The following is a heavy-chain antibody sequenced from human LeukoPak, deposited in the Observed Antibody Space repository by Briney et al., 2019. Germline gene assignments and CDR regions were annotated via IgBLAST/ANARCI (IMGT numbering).Heavy chain of an antibody. CDR3: GGSGDVFDI. CDR2: LNTDGSST. D-gene: IGHD3-10*01. CDR1: GFTFSSYW. V-gene: IGHV3-74*01. Sequence: GGSLRLSCAASGFTFSSYWTHWVRQAPGKGLVWVSRLNTDGSSTNYADSVKGRFTISRDNAKNTLYLQMNSLRAEDTAVYYCGGSGDVFDIWGQGTMVTVSS. J-gene: IGHJ3*02.